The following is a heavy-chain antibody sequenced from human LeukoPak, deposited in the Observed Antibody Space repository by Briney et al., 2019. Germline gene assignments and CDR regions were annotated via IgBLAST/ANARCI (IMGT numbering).Heavy chain of an antibody. CDR3: AKVTSPYYYYMDV. Sequence: PGGSLTLSCAASGFTFRSYGMHWLRQARGKGLEWVAFIRYDGSNKCYADSVKARFTISRDNSKNMLYLQMNSLRGEETAVYYCAKVTSPYYYYMDVWGKGPTVTVSS. CDR2: IRYDGSNK. J-gene: IGHJ6*03. V-gene: IGHV3-30*02. CDR1: GFTFRSYG.